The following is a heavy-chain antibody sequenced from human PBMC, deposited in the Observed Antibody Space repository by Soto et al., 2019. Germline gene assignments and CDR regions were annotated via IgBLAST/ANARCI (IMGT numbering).Heavy chain of an antibody. D-gene: IGHD6-19*01. CDR1: GFTVSSNF. CDR3: ARGAGYSSGWYDY. CDR2: IYSGGTT. Sequence: EVQLVESGGDMVQPGGSLRLSCAASGFTVSSNFMSWVRQAPVKGLEWVSVIYSGGTTYYADSVKGRFTISRHNSKNTLYLPMNSLRPEDTAVYYCARGAGYSSGWYDYWGQGTLVTVSS. J-gene: IGHJ4*02. V-gene: IGHV3-53*04.